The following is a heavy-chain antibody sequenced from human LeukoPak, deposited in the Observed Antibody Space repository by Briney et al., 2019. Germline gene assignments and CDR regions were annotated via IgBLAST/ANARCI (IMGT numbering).Heavy chain of an antibody. V-gene: IGHV3-74*01. D-gene: IGHD1-14*01. CDR2: INPDGGSP. CDR3: ARWYNYFDY. Sequence: GGSLRLSCAASGFTFGGHWMHWVRQAPGKGLVWVSRINPDGGSPAYADSVKGRFTISRDNSKNTLYLQMNSLRAEDTAVYYCARWYNYFDYWGQGTLVTVSS. CDR1: GFTFGGHW. J-gene: IGHJ4*02.